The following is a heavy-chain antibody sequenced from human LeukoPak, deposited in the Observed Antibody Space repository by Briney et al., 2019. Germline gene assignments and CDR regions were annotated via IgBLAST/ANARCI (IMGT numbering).Heavy chain of an antibody. V-gene: IGHV3-48*04. CDR1: GFTFSSYA. Sequence: GGSLRLSCAASGFTFSSYAMNWVRQAPGKGLEWVSYISSSGNTIYYADSVKGRFTISRDNAKNSLCLQMNSLRAEDTAVYYCARGGVAEVKGDYWGQGTLVTVSS. J-gene: IGHJ4*02. D-gene: IGHD6-13*01. CDR2: ISSSGNTI. CDR3: ARGGVAEVKGDY.